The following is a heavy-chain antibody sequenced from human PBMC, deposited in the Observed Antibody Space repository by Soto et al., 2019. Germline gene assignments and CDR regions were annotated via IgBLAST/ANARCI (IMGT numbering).Heavy chain of an antibody. V-gene: IGHV4-34*01. D-gene: IGHD3-22*01. Sequence: QVQLQQWGAGLLKPSETLSLTCAVYGGSFSGYYWSWIRQPPGKGLEWIGEINHSGSTNYNPSLKSRFTISVDTSKNQFSLKLSSVTAADTAVYYCARGQRVVIKYYYYYYMDVWGKGTTVTVSS. CDR3: ARGQRVVIKYYYYYYMDV. CDR1: GGSFSGYY. CDR2: INHSGST. J-gene: IGHJ6*03.